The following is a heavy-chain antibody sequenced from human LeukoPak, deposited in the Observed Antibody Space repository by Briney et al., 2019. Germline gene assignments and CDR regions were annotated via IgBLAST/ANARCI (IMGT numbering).Heavy chain of an antibody. V-gene: IGHV4-30-2*01. CDR2: IYHSGST. CDR3: ARRNHYYDSSGYYYRYFDL. Sequence: SQTLSLTCAVSGGSISSGGYSWSWIRQPPGKGLEWIGYIYHSGSTYYNPSLKSRVTISVDRSKNQFSLKLSSVTAADTAVYYCARRNHYYDSSGYYYRYFDLWGRGTLVTVSS. CDR1: GGSISSGGYS. J-gene: IGHJ2*01. D-gene: IGHD3-22*01.